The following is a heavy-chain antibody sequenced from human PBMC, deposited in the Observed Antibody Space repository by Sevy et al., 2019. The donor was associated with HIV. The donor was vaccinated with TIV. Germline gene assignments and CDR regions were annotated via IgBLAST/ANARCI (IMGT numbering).Heavy chain of an antibody. D-gene: IGHD3-10*01. CDR1: GFTFSSYG. CDR3: ARGSAKKYYYGSGSLITYGMDV. V-gene: IGHV3-33*01. CDR2: IWYDGSNK. Sequence: GSLRLSCAASGFTFSSYGMHWVRQAPGKGLEWVAVIWYDGSNKYYADSVKGRFTISRDNSKNTLYLQMNSLRAEDTAVYYCARGSAKKYYYGSGSLITYGMDVWGQGTTVTV. J-gene: IGHJ6*02.